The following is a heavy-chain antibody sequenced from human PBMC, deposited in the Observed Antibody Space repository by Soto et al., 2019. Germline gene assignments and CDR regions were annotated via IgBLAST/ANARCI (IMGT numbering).Heavy chain of an antibody. CDR2: ISSSSSTI. J-gene: IGHJ4*02. CDR1: GFTLNDFS. D-gene: IGHD3-10*01. V-gene: IGHV3-48*02. Sequence: GGSLRLSCTASGFTLNDFSMNWVRQAPGKGLEWLSYISSSSSTIYYADSVKGRFPISRDNAKNSLYLQMNSLRDEDTAVYYCARGFGFPHGSGSYYFDYWGQGTLVTVSS. CDR3: ARGFGFPHGSGSYYFDY.